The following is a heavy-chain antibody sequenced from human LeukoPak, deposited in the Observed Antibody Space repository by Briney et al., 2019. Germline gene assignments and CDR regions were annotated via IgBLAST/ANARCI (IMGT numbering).Heavy chain of an antibody. Sequence: PGGSLRLSCAASGFTVSSNYMSWVRQAPGKGLDWVSVIYSGGSTYYADSVKGRFTITRDNSKNTLYLPMNSLRAEDTAVYYCARGRGGSSWTYYYYYMDVWGKGTTVTVSS. CDR1: GFTVSSNY. CDR2: IYSGGST. J-gene: IGHJ6*03. D-gene: IGHD6-13*01. CDR3: ARGRGGSSWTYYYYYMDV. V-gene: IGHV3-53*01.